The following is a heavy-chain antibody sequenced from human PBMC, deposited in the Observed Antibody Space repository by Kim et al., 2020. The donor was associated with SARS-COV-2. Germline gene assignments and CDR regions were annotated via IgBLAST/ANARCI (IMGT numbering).Heavy chain of an antibody. Sequence: KGRFTISRDNSKNTLYLQMNSLGAEDTAVYYCAKDYSHRWGSYRDDAFDIWGQGTMVTVSS. V-gene: IGHV3-23*01. CDR3: AKDYSHRWGSYRDDAFDI. D-gene: IGHD3-16*02. J-gene: IGHJ3*02.